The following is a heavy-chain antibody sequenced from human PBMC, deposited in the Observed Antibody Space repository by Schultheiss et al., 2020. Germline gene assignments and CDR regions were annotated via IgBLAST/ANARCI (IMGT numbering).Heavy chain of an antibody. CDR2: INPNSGGT. CDR1: GYTFTGYY. CDR3: ARSTWFGELVSDYYGMDV. Sequence: ASVKVSCKASGYTFTGYYMHWVRQAPGQGLEWMGWINPNSGGTNYAQKFQGWVTMTRDTSISTAYMELSRLRSDDTAVYYCARSTWFGELVSDYYGMDVWGQGTTVTVSS. V-gene: IGHV1-2*04. D-gene: IGHD3-10*01. J-gene: IGHJ6*02.